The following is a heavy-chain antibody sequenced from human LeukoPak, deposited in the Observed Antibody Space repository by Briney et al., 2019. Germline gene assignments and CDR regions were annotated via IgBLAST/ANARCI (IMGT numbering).Heavy chain of an antibody. D-gene: IGHD6-19*01. J-gene: IGHJ4*02. CDR1: GGSISSYY. CDR3: AGHPAGRTVAGSF. CDR2: IYNSGST. Sequence: SETLSLTCTVSGGSISSYYWNWIRQPPGKGLEWIGYIYNSGSTNYNPSLKSRVTISVDTSKNQFSLEVTSVTAEDTAVYYCAGHPAGRTVAGSFWGQGILVTVSS. V-gene: IGHV4-59*08.